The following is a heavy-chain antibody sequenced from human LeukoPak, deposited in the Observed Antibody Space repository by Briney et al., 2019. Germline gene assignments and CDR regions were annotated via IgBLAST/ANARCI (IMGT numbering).Heavy chain of an antibody. D-gene: IGHD2-2*01. J-gene: IGHJ5*02. CDR2: IYRGDSDT. V-gene: IGHV5-51*04. CDR1: GYSFTSYW. CDR3: VRWGGEYCRSTSCYAFGP. Sequence: GESLKISCKGSGYSFTSYWIGWVRQMPGKGLEWMGIIYRGDSDTRYSPSFQGQVTISADKPISTAYLQWSSLKASDTAMYYCVRWGGEYCRSTSCYAFGPWGQGTLVTVSS.